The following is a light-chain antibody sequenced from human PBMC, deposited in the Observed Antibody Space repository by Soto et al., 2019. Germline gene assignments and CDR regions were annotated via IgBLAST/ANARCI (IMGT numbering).Light chain of an antibody. CDR2: EVS. J-gene: IGLJ1*01. CDR1: RSDVGGYNY. V-gene: IGLV2-14*01. CDR3: SSYSSSSTLYV. Sequence: LTQPASVSGSPGQSLTISCTGTRSDVGGYNYVSWFQQHPGKAPKLMIFEVSDRPSGISNRFSGSKSGNTASLTISGLQAEDEADYYCSSYSSSSTLYVFGTGTKLTVL.